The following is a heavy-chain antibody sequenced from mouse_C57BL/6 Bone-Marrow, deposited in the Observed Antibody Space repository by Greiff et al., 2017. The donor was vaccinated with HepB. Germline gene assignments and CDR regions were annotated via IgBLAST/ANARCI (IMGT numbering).Heavy chain of an antibody. CDR2: ISDGGSYT. V-gene: IGHV5-4*01. Sequence: VQLKESGGGLVKPGGSLKLSCAASGFTFSSYAMSWVRQTPEKRLEWVATISDGGSYTYYPDNVKGRFTISRDNAKNNLYLQISHLKSEDTAMYYCARDGYYSNSLPYWGQGTLVTVSA. J-gene: IGHJ3*01. D-gene: IGHD2-5*01. CDR3: ARDGYYSNSLPY. CDR1: GFTFSSYA.